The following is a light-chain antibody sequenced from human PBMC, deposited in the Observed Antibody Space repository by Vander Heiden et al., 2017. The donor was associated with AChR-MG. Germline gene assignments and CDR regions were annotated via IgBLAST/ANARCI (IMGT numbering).Light chain of an antibody. CDR3: QKHSSSPLT. CDR1: QGISNY. V-gene: IGKV3-11*01. CDR2: DAS. J-gene: IGKJ4*01. Sequence: VSTPSPSSLSSSPGERATITCRASQGISNYLAWYQQKPGQAPKLLIYDASNRATGVPARFSGSGSGTDFTLTISSLEPEDFAIYYCQKHSSSPLTFGGGTKVEIK.